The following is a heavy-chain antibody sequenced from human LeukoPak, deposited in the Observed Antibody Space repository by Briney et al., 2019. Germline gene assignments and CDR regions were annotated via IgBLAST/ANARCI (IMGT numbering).Heavy chain of an antibody. V-gene: IGHV4-31*03. CDR2: IYDSGST. CDR1: GGSISSGVYY. Sequence: PSETLSLTCSVSGGSISSGVYYWSRIRQHPGKGLEWIGYIYDSGSTYYNPSLKSRVTISVDTSKNQFSLRLNSVTAADTAVYYCASLKMAGYYFDCWGQGTLVTVSS. J-gene: IGHJ4*02. D-gene: IGHD5-24*01. CDR3: ASLKMAGYYFDC.